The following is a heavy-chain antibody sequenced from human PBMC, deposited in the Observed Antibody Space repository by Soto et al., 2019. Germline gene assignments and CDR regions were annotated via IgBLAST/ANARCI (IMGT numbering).Heavy chain of an antibody. CDR2: IWYDGSNK. J-gene: IGHJ4*02. CDR1: GFTFSSYG. CDR3: ARVKCSGGSCYLSEYYFDY. Sequence: QTGGSLRLSCAASGFTFSSYGMHWVRQAPGKGLEWVAVIWYDGSNKYYADSVKGRFTISRDNSKNTLYLQMNSLRAEDTAVYYCARVKCSGGSCYLSEYYFDYWGQGTLVTVSS. V-gene: IGHV3-33*01. D-gene: IGHD2-15*01.